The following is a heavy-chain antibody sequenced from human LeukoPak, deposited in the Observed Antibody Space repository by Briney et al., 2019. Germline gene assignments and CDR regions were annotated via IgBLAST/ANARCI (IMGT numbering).Heavy chain of an antibody. V-gene: IGHV3-23*01. CDR1: GITLSNYG. CDR2: ISGSGGRT. D-gene: IGHD3-22*01. J-gene: IGHJ4*02. Sequence: PGGSLRLSCAVSGITLSNYGMSWVRLAPGKGLEWVAGISGSGGRTNYADSVKGRFTISRDNAKNTLYLQMNSLRAEDTAVYFCAKRGVVIRVILVGFHKEAYYFDSWGQGALVTASS. CDR3: AKRGVVIRVILVGFHKEAYYFDS.